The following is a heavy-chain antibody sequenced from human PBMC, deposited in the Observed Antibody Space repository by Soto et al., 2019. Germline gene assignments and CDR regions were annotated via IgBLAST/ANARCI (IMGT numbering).Heavy chain of an antibody. D-gene: IGHD4-17*01. CDR1: GYTFTSYY. V-gene: IGHV1-46*01. J-gene: IGHJ4*02. CDR3: AKPINPLLDDYGDYFYSGFDY. CDR2: INPSGGST. Sequence: QVQLVQSGAEVKKPGASVKVSCKASGYTFTSYYMHWVRQAPGQGLEWMGIINPSGGSTSYAQKFQGRVTMTRDTSTSTVYMELSSLRSEDTAVYYCAKPINPLLDDYGDYFYSGFDYWGQGTLVTVSS.